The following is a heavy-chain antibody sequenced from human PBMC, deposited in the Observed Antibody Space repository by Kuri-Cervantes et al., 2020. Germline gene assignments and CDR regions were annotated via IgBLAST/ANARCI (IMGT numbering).Heavy chain of an antibody. J-gene: IGHJ5*02. CDR3: ARGMVLLWFGELTGNWFDP. V-gene: IGHV3-23*01. D-gene: IGHD3-10*01. CDR1: GFTFGNHA. Sequence: GESLKISCAAPGFTFGNHAMSWVRQSPGKGLEWVSAISGSGDNTYYADSVKGRFTISRDNSKNTLYLQMNSLRDEDTAVYYCARGMVLLWFGELTGNWFDPWGQGTLVTVSS. CDR2: ISGSGDNT.